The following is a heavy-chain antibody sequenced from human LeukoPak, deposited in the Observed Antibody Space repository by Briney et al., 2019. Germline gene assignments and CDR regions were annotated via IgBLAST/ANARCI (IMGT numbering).Heavy chain of an antibody. Sequence: GGSLRLSCAASGFTFSSYWMSWVRQAPGKGLERVANIKQDGSEKYYVDSVKGRFTISRDNAKNSLYLQMNNLRAEDTAVYYCAELGITMIGGVWGKGTTVTISS. CDR1: GFTFSSYW. D-gene: IGHD3-10*02. V-gene: IGHV3-7*01. CDR2: IKQDGSEK. J-gene: IGHJ6*04. CDR3: AELGITMIGGV.